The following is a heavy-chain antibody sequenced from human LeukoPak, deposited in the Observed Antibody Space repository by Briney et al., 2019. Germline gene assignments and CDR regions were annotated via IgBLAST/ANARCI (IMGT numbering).Heavy chain of an antibody. J-gene: IGHJ4*02. CDR2: ISGTAAST. Sequence: GGSLRVSCAASGFTFSAYALSWVRPAPGKGLEWVSAISGTAASTYYADSVKGRFTISRDNSKSTLYLQMNSLRGEDTAIYYCAKGVRFLDWWMLDYWGQGSLVTVSS. CDR3: AKGVRFLDWWMLDY. CDR1: GFTFSAYA. D-gene: IGHD3-9*01. V-gene: IGHV3-23*01.